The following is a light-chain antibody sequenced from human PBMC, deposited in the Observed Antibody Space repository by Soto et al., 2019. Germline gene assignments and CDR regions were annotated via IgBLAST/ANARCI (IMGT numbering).Light chain of an antibody. J-gene: IGKJ5*01. CDR1: QSVSSD. Sequence: EFVLTQSPGTLSLSPGERATLSCRASQSVSSDLAWYHQKPGQAPRLLIYGASGRATGTPDRFSGSGSGTDFTLTISRLEPEDFAVYYCQQYGSSPPITFGQGTRLEIK. CDR2: GAS. CDR3: QQYGSSPPIT. V-gene: IGKV3-20*01.